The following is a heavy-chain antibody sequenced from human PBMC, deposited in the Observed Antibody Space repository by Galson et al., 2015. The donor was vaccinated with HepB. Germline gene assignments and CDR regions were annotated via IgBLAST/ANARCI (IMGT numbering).Heavy chain of an antibody. CDR2: ISGSGGST. J-gene: IGHJ3*02. CDR3: AKTIAGRGAFDI. CDR1: GFAFSSYA. Sequence: SLRLSCAASGFAFSSYAMSWVRQAPGKGLEWVSAISGSGGSTYYADSVKGRFTISRDNSKNTLYLRMNSLRAEDTAVYYCAKTIAGRGAFDIWGQGTMVTVSS. D-gene: IGHD6-13*01. V-gene: IGHV3-23*01.